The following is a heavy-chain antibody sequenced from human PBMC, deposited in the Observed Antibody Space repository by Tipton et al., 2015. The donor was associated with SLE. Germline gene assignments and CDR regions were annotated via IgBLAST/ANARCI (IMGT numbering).Heavy chain of an antibody. Sequence: TLSLICTVSGGSISSGSYYWSWIRQPAGKGLEWIGRIYTSGSTNYNPSLKSRVTISVDTSKNQFSLKLSSVTAADTAVYYCSRHLGVIVAFEVWGQGTVLTVSS. CDR1: GGSISSGSYY. D-gene: IGHD3-10*01. J-gene: IGHJ3*01. V-gene: IGHV4-61*02. CDR2: IYTSGST. CDR3: SRHLGVIVAFEV.